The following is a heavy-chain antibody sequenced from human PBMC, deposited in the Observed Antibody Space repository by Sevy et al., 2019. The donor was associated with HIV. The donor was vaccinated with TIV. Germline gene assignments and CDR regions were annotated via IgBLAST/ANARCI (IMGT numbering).Heavy chain of an antibody. CDR2: MSYVGNSE. J-gene: IGHJ4*02. V-gene: IGHV3-30*04. CDR3: ARLSSCGGDCYYFDY. Sequence: GGSLRLSCAASGFTFSHYALHWVRQAPGKGLEWVAIMSYVGNSENYADSVKGRFTISRDNSKNALYLQINSLRAEDTALYYCARLSSCGGDCYYFDYWGQGTLVTVSS. D-gene: IGHD2-21*02. CDR1: GFTFSHYA.